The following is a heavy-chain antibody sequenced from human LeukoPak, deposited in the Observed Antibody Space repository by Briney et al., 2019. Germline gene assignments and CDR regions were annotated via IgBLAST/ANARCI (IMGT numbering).Heavy chain of an antibody. CDR1: GFTFSSYG. Sequence: PGGSLRLSCAASGFTFSSYGMHWVRQAPGKGLEWVAFIRYDGSNKYYADSVKGRFTISRDNSKNTLYLQMNSLRAEDTAVYYCARDLMRYCSSTSCLRWFDPWGQGTLVTVSS. CDR2: IRYDGSNK. CDR3: ARDLMRYCSSTSCLRWFDP. D-gene: IGHD2-2*01. J-gene: IGHJ5*02. V-gene: IGHV3-30*02.